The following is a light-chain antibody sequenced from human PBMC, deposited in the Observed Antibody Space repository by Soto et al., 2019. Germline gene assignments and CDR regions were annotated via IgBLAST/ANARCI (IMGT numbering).Light chain of an antibody. J-gene: IGKJ3*01. CDR3: QRSTSAPLT. CDR2: SAS. Sequence: DIQMTQSPSSLSASVGDRVTITCRASQGISNYLAWYQQNPGEAPKLLIYSASTLKSGVPSRFSGSGSGTEFTITISSLQPEDVATYYSQRSTSAPLTFGPGTKVDI. V-gene: IGKV1-27*01. CDR1: QGISNY.